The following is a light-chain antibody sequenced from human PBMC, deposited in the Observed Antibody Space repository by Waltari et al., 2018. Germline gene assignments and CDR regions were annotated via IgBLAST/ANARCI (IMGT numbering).Light chain of an antibody. V-gene: IGLV2-14*01. Sequence: QSALTQPASVSGSPGQSITISCTGTSSAIGYYNFVSWYQQHPGTAPKLMIYEVSNRPSGVSNRFSGPKSGNTASLTISGLQTEDEADYFCSSYLGYRADWVFGGGTKLTVL. CDR1: SSAIGYYNF. CDR3: SSYLGYRADWV. CDR2: EVS. J-gene: IGLJ3*02.